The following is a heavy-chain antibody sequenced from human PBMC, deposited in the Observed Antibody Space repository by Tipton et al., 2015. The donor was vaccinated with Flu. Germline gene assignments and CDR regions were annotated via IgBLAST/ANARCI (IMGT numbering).Heavy chain of an antibody. V-gene: IGHV3-7*03. D-gene: IGHD6-13*01. Sequence: SLRLSCAASEFTFSSYWMHWVRQAPGKGLEWVANIKPDGSEKYYVDSVKGRFTISRDNAKNSLYLQMNSLRADDTAVYYCARAIAAAGSRWGQGTLVTVSS. J-gene: IGHJ4*02. CDR2: IKPDGSEK. CDR1: EFTFSSYW. CDR3: ARAIAAAGSR.